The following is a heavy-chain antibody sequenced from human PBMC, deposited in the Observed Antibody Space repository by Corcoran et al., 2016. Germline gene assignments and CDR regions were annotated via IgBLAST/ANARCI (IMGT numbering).Heavy chain of an antibody. CDR2: IKQDGSEN. Sequence: ASGFTFSNYYMSWVRQAPGKGLEWVANIKQDGSENYSVDSVKGRFTISRDNAKNSLYLKINRLIAEATAVYYCARGESCNLPFDYWGQ. CDR3: ARGESCNLPFDY. CDR1: GFTFSNYY. D-gene: IGHD1-26*01. J-gene: IGHJ4*02. V-gene: IGHV3-7*01.